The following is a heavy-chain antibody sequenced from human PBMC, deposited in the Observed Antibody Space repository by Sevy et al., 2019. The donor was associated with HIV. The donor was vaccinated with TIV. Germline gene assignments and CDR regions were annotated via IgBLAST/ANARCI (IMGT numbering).Heavy chain of an antibody. CDR2: IKSKTDGGTT. CDR1: GLTFCNAW. CDR3: TTKSDFWSGYQYFDL. J-gene: IGHJ2*01. V-gene: IGHV3-15*01. D-gene: IGHD3-3*01. Sequence: GESLKISCAASGLTFCNAWMTWVRQAPGKGLEWVGRIKSKTDGGTTDYAAPVKGRFTISRDDSKNTLYLQMNSLKTEDTAVYYCTTKSDFWSGYQYFDLWGRGTLVTVSS.